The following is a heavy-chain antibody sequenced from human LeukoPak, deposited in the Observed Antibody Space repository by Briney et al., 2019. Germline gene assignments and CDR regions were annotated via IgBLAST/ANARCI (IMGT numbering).Heavy chain of an antibody. Sequence: ASVKVSCKASGYTFTSYYIHWVRQAPGQGLEWMGMINPSGGSTSYAQKFQGRVTMTRDTSTSTVYMELSSLRSEDSAVYYCARSAPQGYCTSTSCYARSALDIWGQGTMVTVSS. CDR3: ARSAPQGYCTSTSCYARSALDI. V-gene: IGHV1-46*01. CDR2: INPSGGST. CDR1: GYTFTSYY. J-gene: IGHJ3*02. D-gene: IGHD2-2*01.